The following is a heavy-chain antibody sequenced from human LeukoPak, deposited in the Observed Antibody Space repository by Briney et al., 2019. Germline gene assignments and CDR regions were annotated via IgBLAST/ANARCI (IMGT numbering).Heavy chain of an antibody. Sequence: GGSLRLSCAASGFTFSNYGIHWVRQAPGKGLEWVTFIRSDGSNKYYADSVKGRFTISRDNSKSTLYLQMNSLRAEDTAVYYCAKSRLLGYYYMDVWGKGTTVTISS. D-gene: IGHD3-16*01. V-gene: IGHV3-30*02. J-gene: IGHJ6*03. CDR3: AKSRLLGYYYMDV. CDR1: GFTFSNYG. CDR2: IRSDGSNK.